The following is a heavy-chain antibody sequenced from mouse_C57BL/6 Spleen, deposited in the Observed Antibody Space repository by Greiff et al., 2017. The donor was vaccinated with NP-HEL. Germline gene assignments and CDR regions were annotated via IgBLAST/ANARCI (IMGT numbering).Heavy chain of an antibody. V-gene: IGHV1-50*01. CDR2: IDPSDSYT. CDR1: GYTFTSYW. CDR3: ARYGNFAY. D-gene: IGHD2-1*01. Sequence: VQLQQSGAELVKPGASVKLSCKASGYTFTSYWMQWVKQRPGQGLEWIGEIDPSDSYTNYNQKFKGKATLTVDTSSSTAYMQLSSLTSEDSAVYYCARYGNFAYWGQGTLVTVSA. J-gene: IGHJ3*01.